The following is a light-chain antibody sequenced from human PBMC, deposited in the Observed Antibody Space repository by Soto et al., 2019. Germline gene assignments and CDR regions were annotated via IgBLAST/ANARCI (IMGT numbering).Light chain of an antibody. CDR1: SSDVGGYNY. V-gene: IGLV2-14*01. J-gene: IGLJ1*01. Sequence: QSVLPQPASVSGSPGQSITISCTGTSSDVGGYNYVSWYQQHLGKAPKLMIYEVSNRPSGVSNRSSGSKSGNTASLTISGLQAEDEADYYGSSYTSSTFYVVGTGTKVTVL. CDR3: SSYTSSTFYV. CDR2: EVS.